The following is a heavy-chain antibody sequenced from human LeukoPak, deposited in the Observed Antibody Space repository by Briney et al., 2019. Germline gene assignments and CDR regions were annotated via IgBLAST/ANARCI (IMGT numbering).Heavy chain of an antibody. CDR2: INPNSGGT. V-gene: IGHV1-2*02. Sequence: ASVKVSCKASGYTFTGYYMHWVRQAPGQGLEWMGWINPNSGGTNYAQKFQGRVTMTRDTSISTAYMELSRLRSDDTAVYYCARDEYIVVVPAAPGAPFDPWGQGTLVTVSS. J-gene: IGHJ5*02. CDR3: ARDEYIVVVPAAPGAPFDP. D-gene: IGHD2-2*01. CDR1: GYTFTGYY.